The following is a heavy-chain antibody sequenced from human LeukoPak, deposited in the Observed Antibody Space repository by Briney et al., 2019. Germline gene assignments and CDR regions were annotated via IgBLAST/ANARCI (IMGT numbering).Heavy chain of an antibody. CDR3: AKDPSYDILTGYVFDY. J-gene: IGHJ4*02. V-gene: IGHV3-23*01. CDR1: GFTFSSYA. D-gene: IGHD3-9*01. CDR2: IGGSGGST. Sequence: GGSLRLSCAASGFTFSSYAMSWVRQAPGKGLEWVSAIGGSGGSTYYADSVKGRFTISRDNSKNTLYLQMNSLRAEDTAVYYCAKDPSYDILTGYVFDYWGQGTLVTVSS.